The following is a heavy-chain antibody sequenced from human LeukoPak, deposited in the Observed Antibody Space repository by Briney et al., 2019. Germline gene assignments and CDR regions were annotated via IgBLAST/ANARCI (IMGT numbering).Heavy chain of an antibody. CDR1: GDSMSDYF. J-gene: IGHJ4*02. CDR3: ARQVRWWIPY. CDR2: INHSGST. V-gene: IGHV4-34*01. Sequence: KSSETLSLTCTVSGDSMSDYFWTWIRQPPGKGLEWIGEINHSGSTNYNPSLKSRVTISVDTSKNQFSLKLSSVTAADTAVYYCARQVRWWIPYWGQGTLVTVSP. D-gene: IGHD2-15*01.